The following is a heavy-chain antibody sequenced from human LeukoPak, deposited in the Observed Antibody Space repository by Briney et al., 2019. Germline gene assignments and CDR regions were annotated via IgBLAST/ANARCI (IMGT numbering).Heavy chain of an antibody. J-gene: IGHJ3*02. V-gene: IGHV1-18*04. CDR2: ISAYNGNT. CDR3: ARTTIFGVVIRGAFDI. CDR1: GYTFTGYY. D-gene: IGHD3-3*01. Sequence: ASVKVSCKASGYTFTGYYMHWVRQAPGQGLEWMGWISAYNGNTNYAQKLQGRVTMTTDTSTSTAYMELRSLRSDDTAVYYCARTTIFGVVIRGAFDIWGQGTMVTVSS.